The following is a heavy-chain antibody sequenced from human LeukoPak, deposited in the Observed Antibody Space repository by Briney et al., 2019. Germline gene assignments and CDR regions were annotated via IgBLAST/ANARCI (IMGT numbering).Heavy chain of an antibody. D-gene: IGHD3-10*01. CDR3: AKEGTMVRGVILYFDY. V-gene: IGHV3-23*01. CDR1: GFTFSSYA. Sequence: GGSLRLSCAASGFTFSSYAMSWVRHAPGQGLEWVSAISGSGGSTYYADPVKGRLTTSRDNSKNTLYLQMNSLRAEDTAVYYCAKEGTMVRGVILYFDYWGQGTLVTVSS. J-gene: IGHJ4*02. CDR2: ISGSGGST.